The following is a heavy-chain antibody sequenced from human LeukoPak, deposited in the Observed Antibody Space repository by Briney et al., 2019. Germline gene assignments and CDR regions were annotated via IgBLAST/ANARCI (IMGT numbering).Heavy chain of an antibody. J-gene: IGHJ6*02. CDR3: ARTPDYEEYYYYGMDV. CDR1: GFTFDDYA. Sequence: GGSLRLSCAASGFTFDDYAMHWVRQAPGKGLEWVSGISWNSGSIGYADSVKGRFTISRDNAKNSLYLQMNSLRAEDTALYYCARTPDYEEYYYYGMDVWGQGTTVTVSS. D-gene: IGHD4-17*01. V-gene: IGHV3-9*01. CDR2: ISWNSGSI.